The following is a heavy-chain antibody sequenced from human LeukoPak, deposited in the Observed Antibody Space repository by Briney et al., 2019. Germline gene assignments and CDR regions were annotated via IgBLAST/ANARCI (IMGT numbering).Heavy chain of an antibody. D-gene: IGHD3-10*02. CDR1: GFTFSSYE. Sequence: GGSLRLSCAASGFTFSSYEMNWVRQAPGKGLEWVSYISSSGSTIYYADPVKGRFTISRDNAKNSLYLQMNSLRAKDTAVYYCAELGITMIGGVWGKGTTVTISS. CDR3: AELGITMIGGV. CDR2: ISSSGSTI. V-gene: IGHV3-48*03. J-gene: IGHJ6*04.